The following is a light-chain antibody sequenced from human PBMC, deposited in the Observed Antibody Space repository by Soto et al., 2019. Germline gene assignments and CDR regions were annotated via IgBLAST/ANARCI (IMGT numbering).Light chain of an antibody. CDR2: EGT. J-gene: IGLJ2*01. V-gene: IGLV2-23*03. CDR3: PSYAGSSTFDVI. CDR1: SSDVESVNF. Sequence: QSALPQPASVSGSPGPSITISCTATSSDVESVNFVSWYQHHRDTAPKLMIYEGTKRPSGVSDRFSGSKSGSTASLTISGLQAEDEADYYCPSYAGSSTFDVIFGGGTKLTVL.